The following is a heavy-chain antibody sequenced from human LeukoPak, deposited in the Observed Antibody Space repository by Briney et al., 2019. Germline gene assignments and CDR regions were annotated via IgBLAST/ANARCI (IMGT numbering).Heavy chain of an antibody. CDR3: ARDHDGGSYFDY. V-gene: IGHV1-3*01. CDR1: GYTFTSYA. Sequence: ASVKVSCKAPGYTFTSYAMHWVRQAPGQRLEWMGWINAGNGNTKYSQKFQGRVTITRDTSASTAYMELSSLRSEDTAVYYCARDHDGGSYFDYWGQGTLVTVSS. D-gene: IGHD1-26*01. J-gene: IGHJ4*02. CDR2: INAGNGNT.